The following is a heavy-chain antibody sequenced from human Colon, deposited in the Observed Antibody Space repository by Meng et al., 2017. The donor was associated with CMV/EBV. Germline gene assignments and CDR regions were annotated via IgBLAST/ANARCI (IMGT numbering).Heavy chain of an antibody. CDR1: GFTLRSYW. D-gene: IGHD1-26*01. CDR3: AREVPGGAATLDL. CDR2: IEHDGSDI. Sequence: GEFLKISCAASGFTLRSYWMSWVRQAPGKGLEWVANIEHDGSDIYYRDSVKGRFTISRDNAKNSLYLQINRLRAEDTALYYCAREVPGGAATLDLWGRGTLVTVSS. J-gene: IGHJ5*02. V-gene: IGHV3-7*01.